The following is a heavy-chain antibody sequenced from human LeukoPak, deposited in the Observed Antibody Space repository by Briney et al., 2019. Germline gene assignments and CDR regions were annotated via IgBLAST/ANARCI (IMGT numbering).Heavy chain of an antibody. CDR1: GGTFSSYA. J-gene: IGHJ4*02. Sequence: SVKVSCKASGGTFSSYAISWVRQAPGQGLEWMGGIIPIFGTANYAQKFQGRVTITADESTSTAYMELSSLRSEDTAVYYCARAFCERAAAGLTWRAHFDYWGQGTLVTVSS. D-gene: IGHD6-13*01. V-gene: IGHV1-69*13. CDR2: IIPIFGTA. CDR3: ARAFCERAAAGLTWRAHFDY.